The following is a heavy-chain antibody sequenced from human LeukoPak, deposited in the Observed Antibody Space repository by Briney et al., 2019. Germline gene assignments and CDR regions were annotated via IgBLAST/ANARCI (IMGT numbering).Heavy chain of an antibody. D-gene: IGHD5-24*01. CDR3: ARPDRPWLQYIGGFDY. CDR2: IYYGGST. J-gene: IGHJ4*02. CDR1: GGSISSGGYY. Sequence: SETLSLTCTVSGGSISSGGYYWGWIRQPPGKGLEWIGSIYYGGSTYYNPSLKSRVTISVDTSKNQFSLKLSSVTAADTAVYYCARPDRPWLQYIGGFDYWGQGTLVTVSS. V-gene: IGHV4-39*07.